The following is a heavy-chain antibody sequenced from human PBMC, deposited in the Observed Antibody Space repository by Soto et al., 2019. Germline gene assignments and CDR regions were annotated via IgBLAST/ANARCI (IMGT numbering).Heavy chain of an antibody. V-gene: IGHV3-9*01. J-gene: IGHJ4*02. D-gene: IGHD3-10*01. CDR3: AKGYYGSGSNYFDF. CDR2: ISWNSGTI. Sequence: GGSLRLSCAASGVTFDDHAMHWVRQAPGKGLEWVSGISWNSGTIEYADSVKGRFTISRDNAKNSLYLQMNSLRAEDTAFYYSAKGYYGSGSNYFDFWGQGTLVTVSS. CDR1: GVTFDDHA.